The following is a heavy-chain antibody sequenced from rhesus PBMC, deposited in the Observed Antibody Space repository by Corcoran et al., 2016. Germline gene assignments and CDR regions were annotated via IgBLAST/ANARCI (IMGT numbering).Heavy chain of an antibody. CDR1: GGSISSNY. Sequence: QLQLQESGPGLVKPSETLSLTCAVSGGSISSNYWSWIRQPPGKGLEWIGRISRSGGSTDYNPSLKSRVTISTDTSNDQFSLKLSSVTAADTAVYYCARDHTYYYDSGYYWGQGVLVTVSS. D-gene: IGHD3-28*01. V-gene: IGHV4-173*01. CDR2: ISRSGGST. J-gene: IGHJ4*01. CDR3: ARDHTYYYDSGYY.